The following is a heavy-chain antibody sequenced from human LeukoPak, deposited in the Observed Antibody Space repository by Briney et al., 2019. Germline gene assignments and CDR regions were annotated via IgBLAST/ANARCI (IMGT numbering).Heavy chain of an antibody. CDR3: VGNYDSRINYSVCGY. V-gene: IGHV4-4*02. J-gene: IGHJ4*02. D-gene: IGHD3-10*01. Sequence: SETLCLTCAVSGGSITSTNWWSWVRQPPGQGLEGIGVVYHNGGANSNPSLKSRVTMSLDKSKNQFSLRLISLTAADTAVYYCVGNYDSRINYSVCGYWGQGTLVTVSS. CDR2: VYHNGGA. CDR1: GGSITSTNW.